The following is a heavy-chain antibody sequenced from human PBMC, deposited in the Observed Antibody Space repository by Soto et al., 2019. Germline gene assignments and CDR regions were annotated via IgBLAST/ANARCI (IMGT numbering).Heavy chain of an antibody. CDR2: ISYDGSNK. Sequence: GGSLRLSCAASGFTFSSYAMHWVRQAPGKGLEWVAVISYDGSNKYYADSVKGRFTISRDNSKNTLYLQMNSLRAEDTAVYYCASSPGPYEWGWGQGTLVTVSS. V-gene: IGHV3-30-3*01. CDR3: ASSPGPYEWG. D-gene: IGHD1-26*01. CDR1: GFTFSSYA. J-gene: IGHJ4*02.